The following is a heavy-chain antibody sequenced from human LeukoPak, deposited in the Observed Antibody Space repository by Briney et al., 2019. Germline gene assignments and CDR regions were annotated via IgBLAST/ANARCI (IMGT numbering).Heavy chain of an antibody. CDR3: AVSGGSYYYFDY. Sequence: ASVKVSCKASGYTFTSYGISWVRQAPGQGLEWMGWISAYNGNTNYAQKLQGRVTMTRDTSTSTVYMELSSLRSEDTAVYYCAVSGGSYYYFDYWGQGTLVTVSS. CDR1: GYTFTSYG. D-gene: IGHD1-26*01. V-gene: IGHV1-18*01. CDR2: ISAYNGNT. J-gene: IGHJ4*02.